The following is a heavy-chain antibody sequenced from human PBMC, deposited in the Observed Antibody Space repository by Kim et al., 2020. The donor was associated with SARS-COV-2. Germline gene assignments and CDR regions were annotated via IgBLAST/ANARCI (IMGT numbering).Heavy chain of an antibody. CDR3: AKDSGWGFDS. CDR1: GFTLSTYW. J-gene: IGHJ4*02. D-gene: IGHD3-22*01. Sequence: GGSLRLSCAASGFTLSTYWMSWVRQAPGKGLEWVASVNQDGSESYYVDSVKGRFTISRDNTKNSLYLQMNSLRVEDRAVYYCAKDSGWGFDSWGPGTLVTVSS. CDR2: VNQDGSES. V-gene: IGHV3-7*01.